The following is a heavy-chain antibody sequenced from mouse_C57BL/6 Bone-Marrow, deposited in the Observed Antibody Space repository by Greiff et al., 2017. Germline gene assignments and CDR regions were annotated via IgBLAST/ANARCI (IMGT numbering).Heavy chain of an antibody. Sequence: QVQLQQSGAELARPGASVKLSCTASGYTFTSYGISWVQQRPGQGLEWIGEIYPRSGNTYYNEKFKGKATLTADKSSSTAYMELRSLTSEDSAVYFCARINWVDFDYWGQGTTLTVSS. D-gene: IGHD4-1*01. J-gene: IGHJ2*01. CDR1: GYTFTSYG. V-gene: IGHV1-81*01. CDR2: IYPRSGNT. CDR3: ARINWVDFDY.